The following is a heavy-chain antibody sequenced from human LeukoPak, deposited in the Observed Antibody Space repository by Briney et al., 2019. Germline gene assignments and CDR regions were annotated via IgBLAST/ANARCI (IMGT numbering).Heavy chain of an antibody. V-gene: IGHV3-23*01. CDR3: ARERDSSGYNPVGY. D-gene: IGHD3-22*01. CDR2: ISGSGGST. CDR1: GFTFSSYA. J-gene: IGHJ4*02. Sequence: PGGSLRLSCAASGFTFSSYAMSWVRQAPGKGLEWVSAISGSGGSTYYADSVKGRFTISRDNSKNTLYLQMNSLRAEDTAVYYCARERDSSGYNPVGYWGQGTLVTVSS.